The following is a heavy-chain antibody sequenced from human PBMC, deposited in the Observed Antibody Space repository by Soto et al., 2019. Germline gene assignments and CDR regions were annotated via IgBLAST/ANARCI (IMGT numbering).Heavy chain of an antibody. V-gene: IGHV3-23*01. D-gene: IGHD4-17*01. CDR3: AKVGGPLRRPDKWYFDL. J-gene: IGHJ2*01. CDR1: GFTFSNYA. Sequence: EVQLLESGGGLVQPGESLRLSCAASGFTFSNYAMTWVRQVPGKGLEWVSAISGSGVSTYYADSVKGRFTISRDNSKNTLYLQMTSLRAEDTAVYYCAKVGGPLRRPDKWYFDLWGRGTLVTVSS. CDR2: ISGSGVST.